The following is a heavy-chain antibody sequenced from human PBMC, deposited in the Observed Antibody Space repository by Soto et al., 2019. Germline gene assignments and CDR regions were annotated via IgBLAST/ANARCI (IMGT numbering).Heavy chain of an antibody. V-gene: IGHV1-18*01. Sequence: ASVKVSCKASGYTFTSYGISWVRQAPGQGLEWMGWISAYNGNTNYAQKLQGRVTITTDTSTSTAYMELRSLRSEDTAVYYCARGRSWFNWFDPWGQGTLVTVSS. J-gene: IGHJ5*02. CDR2: ISAYNGNT. D-gene: IGHD3-22*01. CDR3: ARGRSWFNWFDP. CDR1: GYTFTSYG.